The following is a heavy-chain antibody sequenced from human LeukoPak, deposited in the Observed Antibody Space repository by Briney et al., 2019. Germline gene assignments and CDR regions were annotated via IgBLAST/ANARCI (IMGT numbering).Heavy chain of an antibody. Sequence: PGGSLRLSCAASGFTFSDYYMSWIRQTPGKGLEWVSYISSSSGHTEYADSVKGRFTVSRDNAKNSLFLQLNSLRADDTAVYYCAKYVVPASEYYFDYWGQGTLVTVSS. CDR3: AKYVVPASEYYFDY. CDR1: GFTFSDYY. J-gene: IGHJ4*02. D-gene: IGHD2-15*01. V-gene: IGHV3-11*06. CDR2: ISSSSGHT.